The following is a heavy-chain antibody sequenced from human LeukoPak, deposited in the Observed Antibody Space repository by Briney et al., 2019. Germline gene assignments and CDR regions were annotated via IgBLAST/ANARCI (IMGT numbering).Heavy chain of an antibody. V-gene: IGHV3-23*01. D-gene: IGHD2-2*01. CDR1: GFTVSSNY. Sequence: GGSLRLSCAASGFTVSSNYMSWVRQAPGKGLEWVSAISGSGGSTYYADSVKGRFTISRDNSKNTLYLLMNSLRAEDTAVYYCAKDLTPVFHCSSTSCSPGLRLPPDAFDIWGQGTMVTVSS. J-gene: IGHJ3*02. CDR2: ISGSGGST. CDR3: AKDLTPVFHCSSTSCSPGLRLPPDAFDI.